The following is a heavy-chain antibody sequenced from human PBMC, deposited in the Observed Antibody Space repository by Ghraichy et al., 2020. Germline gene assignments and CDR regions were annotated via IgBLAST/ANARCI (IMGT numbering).Heavy chain of an antibody. Sequence: SVKVSCKASGGTFSSYAISWVRQAPGQGLEWMGGIIPIFGTANYAQKFQGRVTITADESTSTAYMELSSLRSEDTAVYYCARDGDTMVQGVIITANWFDPWGQGTLVTVSS. CDR1: GGTFSSYA. J-gene: IGHJ5*02. CDR3: ARDGDTMVQGVIITANWFDP. D-gene: IGHD3-10*01. V-gene: IGHV1-69*13. CDR2: IIPIFGTA.